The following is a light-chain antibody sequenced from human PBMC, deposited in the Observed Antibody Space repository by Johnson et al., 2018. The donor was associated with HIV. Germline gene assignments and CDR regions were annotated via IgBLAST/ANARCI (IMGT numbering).Light chain of an antibody. CDR1: SSNIGNNY. CDR2: DNN. CDR3: GTWDSSLSSV. V-gene: IGLV1-51*01. Sequence: QSVLTQPPSVSAAPGQKVTISCSGSSSNIGNNYVSWYQQLPGTAPKLLIYDNNKRPSGIPDRFSGSKSGMPATLGITGLQTGDEADYYCGTWDSSLSSVFGTGTKVTVL. J-gene: IGLJ1*01.